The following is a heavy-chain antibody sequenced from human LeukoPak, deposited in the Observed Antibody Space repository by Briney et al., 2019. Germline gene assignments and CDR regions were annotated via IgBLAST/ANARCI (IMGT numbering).Heavy chain of an antibody. CDR1: GYTFTGYY. CDR3: ARVGRKSRVVDSVRKKETGYYYYMDV. D-gene: IGHD2-15*01. J-gene: IGHJ6*03. V-gene: IGHV1-2*02. CDR2: INPNSGGT. Sequence: ASVKVSCKASGYTFTGYYMNWVRQAPGQGLEWMGWINPNSGGTNYAQKFQGRVTMTRDTSISTAYMELSRLRSDDTAVYYCARVGRKSRVVDSVRKKETGYYYYMDVWGKGTTVTVSS.